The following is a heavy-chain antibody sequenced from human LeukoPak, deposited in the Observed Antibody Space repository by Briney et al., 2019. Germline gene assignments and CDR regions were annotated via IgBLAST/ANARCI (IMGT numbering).Heavy chain of an antibody. J-gene: IGHJ2*01. CDR2: IISNAAIT. CDR3: AKQCAGTPYWSFDL. Sequence: PSGGSLRLPCAASVLLLIRYDTRGVRQAPGRGLEWVSGIISNAAITYYADSVKGRFTISRDNSKNTLYLQMNSLRAEDTAVYYCAKQCAGTPYWSFDLGGRGTLVTVSS. CDR1: VLLLIRYD. V-gene: IGHV3-23*01. D-gene: IGHD4/OR15-4a*01.